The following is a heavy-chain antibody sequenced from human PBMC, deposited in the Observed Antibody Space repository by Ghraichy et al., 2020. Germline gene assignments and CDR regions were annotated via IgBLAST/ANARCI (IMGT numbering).Heavy chain of an antibody. J-gene: IGHJ6*03. V-gene: IGHV3-23*01. CDR1: GFTFSSYA. CDR2: ISGSGGST. Sequence: GGSLRLSCAASGFTFSSYAMSWVRQAPGKGLEWVSAISGSGGSTYYADSVKGRFTISRDNSKNTLYLQMNSLRAEDTAVYYCAKRGGYNWAYYYMDVWGKGTTVTVSS. D-gene: IGHD5-24*01. CDR3: AKRGGYNWAYYYMDV.